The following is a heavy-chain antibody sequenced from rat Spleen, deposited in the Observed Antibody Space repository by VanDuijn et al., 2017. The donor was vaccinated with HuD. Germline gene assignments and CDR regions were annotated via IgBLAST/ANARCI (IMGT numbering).Heavy chain of an antibody. Sequence: EVQLVESGGGLVQPGRSMKLSCAASGFTFSNYDMAWVRQAQTKGLELVATIRYDGSSPYYRDSVKGRFTISRDNAKSTLRLKMDSLRSEDTATYYCARRHYGYTDYFDYWGQGVMVTVSS. D-gene: IGHD1-9*01. CDR1: GFTFSNYD. CDR2: IRYDGSSP. CDR3: ARRHYGYTDYFDY. J-gene: IGHJ2*01. V-gene: IGHV5-7*01.